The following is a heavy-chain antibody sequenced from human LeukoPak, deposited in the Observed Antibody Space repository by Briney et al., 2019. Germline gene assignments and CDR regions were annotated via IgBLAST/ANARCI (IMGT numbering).Heavy chain of an antibody. J-gene: IGHJ3*02. V-gene: IGHV3-30*02. CDR2: IRYDGSNK. D-gene: IGHD3-10*01. Sequence: GGSLRLSCAASGFTFSSYGTHWVRQAPGKGLEWVAFIRYDGSNKYYADSVKGRFTISRDNSKNTLYLQMNSLRAEDTAVYYCAKPNYGSGSYYMGNAFDIWGQGTMVTVSS. CDR1: GFTFSSYG. CDR3: AKPNYGSGSYYMGNAFDI.